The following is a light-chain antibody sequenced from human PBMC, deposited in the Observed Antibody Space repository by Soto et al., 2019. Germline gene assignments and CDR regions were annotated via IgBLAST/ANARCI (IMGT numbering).Light chain of an antibody. CDR3: QTWGTGFQF. V-gene: IGLV4-69*01. Sequence: QSVLTQSPSASASLGASVKLTCTLSSGHSSHAIAWHQKQPGKGPRYLMDLNNDGSHTKGDGIPDRFSGSSSGADRYLIISSLQSEDEADYYCQTWGTGFQFFGGGTKLTVL. CDR1: SGHSSHA. CDR2: LNNDGSH. J-gene: IGLJ2*01.